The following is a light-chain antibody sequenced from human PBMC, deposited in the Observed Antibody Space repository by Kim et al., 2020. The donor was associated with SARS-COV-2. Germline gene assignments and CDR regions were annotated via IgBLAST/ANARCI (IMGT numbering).Light chain of an antibody. Sequence: DIQMTQSPSSLSASVGDRVTISCRASQTIHIYLNWYQQKPGRAPKLLIESASTLQTGVPSRFSGSGSGTDFTLTISSVQPEDFATYFCQQSYNTPPSTFGQGTRLEIK. V-gene: IGKV1-39*01. CDR3: QQSYNTPPST. J-gene: IGKJ5*01. CDR1: QTIHIY. CDR2: SAS.